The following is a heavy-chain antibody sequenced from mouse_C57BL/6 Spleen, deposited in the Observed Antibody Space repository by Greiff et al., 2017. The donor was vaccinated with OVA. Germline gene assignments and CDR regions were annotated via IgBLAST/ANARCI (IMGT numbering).Heavy chain of an antibody. J-gene: IGHJ4*01. V-gene: IGHV1-15*01. Sequence: QVQLKESGAELVRPGASVTLSCKASGYTFTDYEMHWVKQTPVHGLEWIGAIDPETGGTAYNQKFKGKAILTADKSSSTAYMELRSLTSEDSAVYDCTREGSGTFYAMDYWGQGTSVTVSS. CDR2: IDPETGGT. CDR3: TREGSGTFYAMDY. CDR1: GYTFTDYE. D-gene: IGHD1-3*01.